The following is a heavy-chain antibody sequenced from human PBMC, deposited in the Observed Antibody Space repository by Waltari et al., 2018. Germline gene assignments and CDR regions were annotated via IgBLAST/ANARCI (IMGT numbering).Heavy chain of an antibody. CDR2: IWFDGSDK. CDR3: AKDAFGNTYLDF. CDR1: GFTFRTFG. D-gene: IGHD2-2*02. J-gene: IGHJ4*02. V-gene: IGHV3-30*02. Sequence: QVNLVESGGGVVQHGGSLRLSCSTSGFTFRTFGMHWVRQAPGKGLEWVALIWFDGSDKFYADSVRGRFTISRDNSARTLYLDMDSLRLDDTAMYYCAKDAFGNTYLDFWGQGTLVTVSS.